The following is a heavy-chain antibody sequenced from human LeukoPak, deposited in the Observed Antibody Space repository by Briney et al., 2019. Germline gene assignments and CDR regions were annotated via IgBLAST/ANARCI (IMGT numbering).Heavy chain of an antibody. Sequence: MSSETLSLTCTVSGGSISSYYWSWMRQPAGKGLEWIGRIYTSGSTYYNPSLKSRVTISVDKSKNQFSLKLSSVTAADTAVYYCARDPLDCSGGSCYSDYYYYMDVWGKGTTVTVSS. CDR2: IYTSGST. J-gene: IGHJ6*03. V-gene: IGHV4-4*07. CDR1: GGSISSYY. D-gene: IGHD2-15*01. CDR3: ARDPLDCSGGSCYSDYYYYMDV.